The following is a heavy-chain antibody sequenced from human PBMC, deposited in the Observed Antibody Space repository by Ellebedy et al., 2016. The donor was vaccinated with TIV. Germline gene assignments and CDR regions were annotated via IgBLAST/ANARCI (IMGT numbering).Heavy chain of an antibody. V-gene: IGHV3-23*01. Sequence: PGGSLRLSCAASGFSFSNYAMSWVRQAPGKGLEWVSAISGSGMSTYYVDSVKGRFTISRDNSKDTFYLQMNRLRVEDTAVYYCAKDLAKWGIRFFDLWGRGTLVTVSS. J-gene: IGHJ2*01. D-gene: IGHD7-27*01. CDR3: AKDLAKWGIRFFDL. CDR2: ISGSGMST. CDR1: GFSFSNYA.